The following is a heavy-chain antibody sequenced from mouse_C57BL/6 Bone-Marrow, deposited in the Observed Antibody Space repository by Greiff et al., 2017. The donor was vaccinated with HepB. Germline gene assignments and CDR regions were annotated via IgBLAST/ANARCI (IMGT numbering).Heavy chain of an antibody. V-gene: IGHV6-6*01. CDR1: GFTFSDAW. J-gene: IGHJ3*01. Sequence: DVQLVESGGGLVQPGGSMKLSCAASGFTFSDAWMDWVRQSPEKGLEWVAEIRNKANNHATYYAESVKGRFTISRDDSKSSVYLQMNSLRAEDTGIYYCTRRGYYYGSSPFAYWGQGTLVTVSA. D-gene: IGHD1-1*01. CDR2: IRNKANNHAT. CDR3: TRRGYYYGSSPFAY.